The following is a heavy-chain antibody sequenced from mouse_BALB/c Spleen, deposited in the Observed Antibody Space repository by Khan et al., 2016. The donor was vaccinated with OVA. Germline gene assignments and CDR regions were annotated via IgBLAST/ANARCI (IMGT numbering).Heavy chain of an antibody. Sequence: QVQLKESGAELARPGASVKMSCEASGYTFTSNTMHWVKQRPGQGLEWIGYINPRSGYTNYNQKFKDKATLTADKSSSTAYMQLSSLTSEDSAVYYCARRTTGYAMDYWGQGTSVIGSS. CDR3: ARRTTGYAMDY. V-gene: IGHV1-4*01. CDR2: INPRSGYT. CDR1: GYTFTSNT. D-gene: IGHD2-14*01. J-gene: IGHJ4*01.